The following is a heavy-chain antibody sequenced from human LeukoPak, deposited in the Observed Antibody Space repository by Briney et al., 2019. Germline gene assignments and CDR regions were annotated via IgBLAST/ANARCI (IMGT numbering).Heavy chain of an antibody. CDR3: ARHGATVTTFGFDY. J-gene: IGHJ4*02. CDR1: GGSISSYY. Sequence: PSETLSLTCTVSGGSISSYYWSWIRQPPGKGLEWIGYIYYSGSTNYNPSLKSRVTISVDTSKNQFSLKLSSVTAADTAVYYRARHGATVTTFGFDYWGQGTLVTVSS. D-gene: IGHD4-17*01. V-gene: IGHV4-59*01. CDR2: IYYSGST.